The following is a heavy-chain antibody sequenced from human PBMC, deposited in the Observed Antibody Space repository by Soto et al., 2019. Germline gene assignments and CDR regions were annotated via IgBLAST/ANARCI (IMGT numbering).Heavy chain of an antibody. J-gene: IGHJ4*02. CDR2: ISDSGGST. V-gene: IGHV3-23*01. CDR3: AKVRDGGYGPFDY. Sequence: EVQLLESGENLGQPGGSLRLSCAASGFTFSSYAMKWVRQAPGKGLEWVSAISDSGGSTYYADSVKGRFTVSRDNSKNTLYLQMNSLRAEDTAVYYCAKVRDGGYGPFDYCGQGPLLTVSS. CDR1: GFTFSSYA. D-gene: IGHD5-12*01.